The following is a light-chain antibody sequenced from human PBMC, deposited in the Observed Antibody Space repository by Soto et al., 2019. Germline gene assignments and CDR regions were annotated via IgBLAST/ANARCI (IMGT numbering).Light chain of an antibody. CDR3: QQYGSSLIT. V-gene: IGKV3-20*01. CDR1: QSVSSSY. Sequence: EIVLTQSPGTLSLSPGERATLSCKASQSVSSSYLAWYQQKPGQAPRLLIYGASSRATGIPDRFSGSGSGTDFTLTISRLEPDDFAVYYCQQYGSSLITFGQGTRLEIK. CDR2: GAS. J-gene: IGKJ5*01.